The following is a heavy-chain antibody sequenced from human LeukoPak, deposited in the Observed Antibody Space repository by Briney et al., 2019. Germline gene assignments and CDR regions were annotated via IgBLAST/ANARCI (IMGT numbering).Heavy chain of an antibody. CDR2: IYYSGST. CDR3: ARVSGYDWESFYDY. CDR1: GGSISSYY. Sequence: SETLSLTCTVSGGSISSYYWSWIRQPPGKGLEWIGYIYYSGSTNYNPSLKSRVTISVDTSKKQFSLKLSSVTAADTAVYYCARVSGYDWESFYDYWGQGTLVTVSS. D-gene: IGHD5-12*01. V-gene: IGHV4-59*01. J-gene: IGHJ4*02.